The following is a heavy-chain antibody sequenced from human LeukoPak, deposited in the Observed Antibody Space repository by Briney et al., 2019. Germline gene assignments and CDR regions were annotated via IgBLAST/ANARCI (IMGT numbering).Heavy chain of an antibody. V-gene: IGHV3-23*01. J-gene: IGHJ4*02. CDR3: AKDGHTSGWYYFDY. CDR1: GFTFSSYA. CDR2: ISGSGGST. Sequence: GGSLRLSCAASGFTFSSYAMSWVRQAPGKGLEWVSGISGSGGSTYYPDSVKGRFTISRDTSKNTLYLQMNSLRAEDTAVYYCAKDGHTSGWYYFDYWGQGTLVTVSS. D-gene: IGHD6-19*01.